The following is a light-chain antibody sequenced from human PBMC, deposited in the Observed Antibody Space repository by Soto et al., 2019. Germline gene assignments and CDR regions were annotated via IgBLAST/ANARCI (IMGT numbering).Light chain of an antibody. CDR1: SSDVGGYNY. CDR3: SSYTSSSTYV. J-gene: IGLJ1*01. Sequence: QSALTQPASVSGSPGQSITISCTGTSSDVGGYNYVSWYQQHPGKAPKLMIYDVSNRPSGVSNRFSGPKSGKTASLTISGPQAEDEADYYCSSYTSSSTYVLGTGTQLTVL. V-gene: IGLV2-14*01. CDR2: DVS.